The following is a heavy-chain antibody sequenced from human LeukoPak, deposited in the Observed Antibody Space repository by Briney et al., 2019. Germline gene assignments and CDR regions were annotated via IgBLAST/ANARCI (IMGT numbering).Heavy chain of an antibody. CDR2: ISSSSSYI. J-gene: IGHJ4*02. CDR1: GFTFSSYS. V-gene: IGHV3-21*01. D-gene: IGHD2-2*01. CDR3: ARDATTAVVVPAASYYFDY. Sequence: GGSLRLSCAASGFTFSSYSMNWVRQAPGKGLEWVSSISSSSSYIYYADSVKGRFTISRDNAKNSLYLQMNSLRAEDTAVYYRARDATTAVVVPAASYYFDYWGQGTLVTVSS.